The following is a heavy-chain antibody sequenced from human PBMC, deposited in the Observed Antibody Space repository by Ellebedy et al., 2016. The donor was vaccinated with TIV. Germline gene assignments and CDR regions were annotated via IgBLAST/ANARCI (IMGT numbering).Heavy chain of an antibody. Sequence: MPSETLSLTCTVSGGSISSYYWGWIRKPPGKGLEWIASIYYSWSTYYNPSLKSRVIISVDMSKNQFSLKLSSVTAADTAVYYCARPYGKSWYFDLWGRGTLVTVSS. CDR3: ARPYGKSWYFDL. V-gene: IGHV4-39*01. CDR2: IYYSWST. D-gene: IGHD4-17*01. J-gene: IGHJ2*01. CDR1: GGSISSYY.